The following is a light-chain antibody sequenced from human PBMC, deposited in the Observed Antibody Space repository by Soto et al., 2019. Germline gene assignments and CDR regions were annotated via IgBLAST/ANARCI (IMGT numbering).Light chain of an antibody. J-gene: IGKJ1*01. CDR2: RAS. CDR1: QSISTY. Sequence: DIQMTQSPSTLSASVGDRVTITCRASQSISTYLAWYQQRPGKAPKLLIYRASNLESGVPSRFSGSGSGTEFPLTISSLQPDDFATYYCQQYDSDWTFGQGTKVEIK. V-gene: IGKV1-5*03. CDR3: QQYDSDWT.